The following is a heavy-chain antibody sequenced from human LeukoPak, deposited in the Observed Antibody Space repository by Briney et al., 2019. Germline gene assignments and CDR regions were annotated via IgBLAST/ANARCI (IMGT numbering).Heavy chain of an antibody. V-gene: IGHV3-49*04. CDR3: TRGDYSDYLDY. D-gene: IGHD4-11*01. Sequence: GRSLRLSCTASGFIFADYAMSWVRQAPGRRLEWVSFIRSNTYGGTTEYAASVKGRFTISRDDSKSIAYLQMNSLKTEDTAMYYCTRGDYSDYLDYWGQGTLVTVSS. CDR1: GFIFADYA. CDR2: IRSNTYGGTT. J-gene: IGHJ4*02.